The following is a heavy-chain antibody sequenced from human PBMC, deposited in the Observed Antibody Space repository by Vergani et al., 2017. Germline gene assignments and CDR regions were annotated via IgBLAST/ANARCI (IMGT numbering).Heavy chain of an antibody. CDR2: FDPEHGEV. J-gene: IGHJ4*02. V-gene: IGHV1-24*01. CDR3: ALWVEATISGRLDD. D-gene: IGHD1-26*01. CDR1: GYSLTAWT. Sequence: QVQLVQPGSEVRKPGASVKVSCQVSGYSLTAWTIHWVRQVPGKGLEWLGGFDPEHGEVTFEHHIQGRVNMTEDTSTDTAYMELSSLRPEDTALDYCALWVEATISGRLDDWGQGTLGTVSS.